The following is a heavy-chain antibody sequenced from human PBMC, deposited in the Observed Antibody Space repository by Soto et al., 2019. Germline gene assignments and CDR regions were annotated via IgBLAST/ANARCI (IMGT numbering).Heavy chain of an antibody. CDR3: AKSTGGTANGMDV. CDR2: ISWNSGTI. Sequence: EVQLVESGGGLVQPGRSLRLSCAASGFMFDNYAMHWVRQAPAKGLEWVSGISWNSGTIGYADSVKGRFTISRDNAKNSLCLQMNSLRAEDTALYYCAKSTGGTANGMDVWGQGTTVTVSS. V-gene: IGHV3-9*01. D-gene: IGHD2-8*02. J-gene: IGHJ6*02. CDR1: GFMFDNYA.